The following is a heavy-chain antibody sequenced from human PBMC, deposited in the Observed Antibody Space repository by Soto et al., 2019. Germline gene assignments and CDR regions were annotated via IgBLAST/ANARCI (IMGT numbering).Heavy chain of an antibody. CDR3: ARAGCDGGSCYTLVGLRYGMDV. Sequence: QVQLVESGGGVVQPGRSLRLSCAASGFTFSSYVMYWVRQAPGKGLEWVAVISYDGNNKYYADSVKGRFTISRDNSKKTLYRQMNSLRAEDTAVYYCARAGCDGGSCYTLVGLRYGMDVWGQGTTVTVSS. V-gene: IGHV3-30-3*01. J-gene: IGHJ6*02. D-gene: IGHD2-15*01. CDR1: GFTFSSYV. CDR2: ISYDGNNK.